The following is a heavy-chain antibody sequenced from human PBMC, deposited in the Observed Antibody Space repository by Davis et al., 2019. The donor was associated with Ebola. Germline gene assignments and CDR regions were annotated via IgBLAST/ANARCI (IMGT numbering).Heavy chain of an antibody. V-gene: IGHV4-59*12. D-gene: IGHD2-15*01. CDR3: ARTRLYCSGGSCYDYYGMDV. Sequence: MPSETLSLTCTVSGGSISSYYWSWIRQPPGKGLEWIGYIYYSGSTNYNPSLKSRVTISVDTSKNQFSLKLSSVTAADTAVYYCARTRLYCSGGSCYDYYGMDVWGQGTTVTVSS. CDR1: GGSISSYY. CDR2: IYYSGST. J-gene: IGHJ6*02.